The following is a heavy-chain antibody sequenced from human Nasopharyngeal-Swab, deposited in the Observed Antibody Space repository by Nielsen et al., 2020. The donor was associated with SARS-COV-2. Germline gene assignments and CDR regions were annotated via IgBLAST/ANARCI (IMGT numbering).Heavy chain of an antibody. CDR3: AREDRGYCSGGSCYKNFDY. Sequence: ASVKVSCKASGYTFTSYAMHWVRQAPGQGLEWMGWISAYNGNTNYAQKLQGRVTMTTDTSTSTAYMELRSLRSDDTAVYYCAREDRGYCSGGSCYKNFDYWGQGTLVTVSS. CDR1: GYTFTSYA. CDR2: ISAYNGNT. D-gene: IGHD2-15*01. J-gene: IGHJ4*02. V-gene: IGHV1-18*01.